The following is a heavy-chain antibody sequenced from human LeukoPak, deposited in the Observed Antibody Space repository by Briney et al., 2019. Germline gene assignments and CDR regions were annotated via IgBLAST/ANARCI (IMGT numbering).Heavy chain of an antibody. CDR1: GFTFRNYW. CDR2: IKQDGSEK. V-gene: IGHV3-7*01. CDR3: ARWATSFDL. J-gene: IGHJ4*02. Sequence: GGSLRLSCAASGFTFRNYWMGWVRQAPGKGLEWVANIKQDGSEKYYVDSVTGRFSISRDNAQNSLYPQMNSLRAEDTAVYYCARWATSFDLWGQGTLVTVSS.